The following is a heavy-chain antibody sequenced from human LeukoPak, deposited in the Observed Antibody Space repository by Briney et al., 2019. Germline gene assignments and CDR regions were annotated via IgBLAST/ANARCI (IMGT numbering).Heavy chain of an antibody. D-gene: IGHD5-24*01. CDR1: GGSIRSDDYY. CDR3: ARDSRHGFNSYYFDS. J-gene: IGHJ4*02. CDR2: IYFRGST. V-gene: IGHV4-39*07. Sequence: PSETLSLTCTVSGGSIRSDDYYWGWIRQSPGKGLEWIGNIYFRGSTSYNPSLDSRLTISVDTSENQFSLKLRSVTAADTAVYYCARDSRHGFNSYYFDSWGQGTLVTVSS.